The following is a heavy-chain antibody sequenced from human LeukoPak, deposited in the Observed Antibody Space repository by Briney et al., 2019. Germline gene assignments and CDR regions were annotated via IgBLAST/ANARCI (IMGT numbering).Heavy chain of an antibody. CDR2: ISGSGGST. D-gene: IGHD2-2*01. Sequence: GGSLRLSCAASGFTFSSYAMSWVRQAPGKGLEWVSAISGSGGSTYYADSVKGRFTISRDNSKNTLYLQMNSLRAEDTAVYYCVRHGDTDSCLANWGQGTLVTVSS. J-gene: IGHJ4*02. V-gene: IGHV3-23*01. CDR1: GFTFSSYA. CDR3: VRHGDTDSCLAN.